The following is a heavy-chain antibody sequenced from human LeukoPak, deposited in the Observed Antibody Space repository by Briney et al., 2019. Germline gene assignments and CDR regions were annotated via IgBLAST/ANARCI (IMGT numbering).Heavy chain of an antibody. Sequence: PGGSLRLSCAASGFTFSAFAMSWVRQAPGKGLEWVSVIGGAGSTYYADSVKGRFTISRDNSKKTLYLQMDSLRAEDTAVYYCAKESFAAGCSSTSCYPRPPPYYYYGMDVWDQGTTVTVSS. V-gene: IGHV3-23*01. CDR3: AKESFAAGCSSTSCYPRPPPYYYYGMDV. CDR1: GFTFSAFA. D-gene: IGHD2-2*01. CDR2: IGGAGST. J-gene: IGHJ6*02.